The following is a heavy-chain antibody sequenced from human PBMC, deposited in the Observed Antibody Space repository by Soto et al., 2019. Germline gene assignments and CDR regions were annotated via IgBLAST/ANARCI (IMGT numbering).Heavy chain of an antibody. CDR1: GGSISSYS. CDR3: VRERAAAGQRTLDY. V-gene: IGHV4-4*07. D-gene: IGHD6-13*01. Sequence: SETLSLTGTVSGGSISSYSWSWIRQPAGKGLEWIGRIYTSGSTNYNPSLKSRVTMSVDTSKSQFSLILSSVTAADKAVYYCVRERAAAGQRTLDYCGQGTLVAVSS. CDR2: IYTSGST. J-gene: IGHJ4*02.